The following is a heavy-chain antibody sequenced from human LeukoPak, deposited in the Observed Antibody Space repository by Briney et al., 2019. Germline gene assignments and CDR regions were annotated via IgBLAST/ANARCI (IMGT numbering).Heavy chain of an antibody. CDR3: ARDRGGLYYFDY. CDR1: GIKLSNYG. J-gene: IGHJ4*02. Sequence: GGSLRLSCVVSGIKLSNYGMSWVRQAPGKGLEWVSGIREAGGGTKYADSVKGRFTISRDNSKNTLYLQMNSLRAEDTAVYYCARDRGGLYYFDYWGQGTLVTVSS. D-gene: IGHD3-16*01. V-gene: IGHV3-23*01. CDR2: IREAGGGT.